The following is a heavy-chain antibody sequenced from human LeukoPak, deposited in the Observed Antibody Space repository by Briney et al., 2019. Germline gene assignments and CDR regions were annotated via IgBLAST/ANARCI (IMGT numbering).Heavy chain of an antibody. CDR3: ARDLADVDTAIVNNWFDP. CDR1: GFTVSSNY. CDR2: IYSGGST. V-gene: IGHV3-66*01. J-gene: IGHJ5*02. D-gene: IGHD5-18*01. Sequence: GGSLRLSCAASGFTVSSNYMSWVRQAPGKGLEWVSVIYSGGSTYYADSVKGRFTISRDNSKNTLYLQMNSLRAEDTAVYYCARDLADVDTAIVNNWFDPWGQGTLVTVSS.